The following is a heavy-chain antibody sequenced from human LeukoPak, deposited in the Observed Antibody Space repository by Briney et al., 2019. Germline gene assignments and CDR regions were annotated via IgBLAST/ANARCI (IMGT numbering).Heavy chain of an antibody. D-gene: IGHD5-18*01. V-gene: IGHV3-30*02. Sequence: GGSLRLSCIASGFSFSNYGMHWVRQAPGKGLEWVAFTRYDESSKYYADSVKGRFTISRDNSKNTLYLQMNSLRAEDTAVYYCARTLYSYGFTSFDYWGQGTLVTVSS. J-gene: IGHJ4*02. CDR2: TRYDESSK. CDR1: GFSFSNYG. CDR3: ARTLYSYGFTSFDY.